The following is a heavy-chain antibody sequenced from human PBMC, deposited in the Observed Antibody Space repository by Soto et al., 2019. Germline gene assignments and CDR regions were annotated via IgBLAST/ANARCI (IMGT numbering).Heavy chain of an antibody. V-gene: IGHV4-39*01. J-gene: IGHJ5*02. CDR3: ARRKGGCSAGSCYIWFDP. Sequence: PSETLSLTCTVSGGSISSSSYYWGWIRQPPGKGLEWIGSIYYSGSTYYNPSLKSRVTISVDTSKNQFSLKLSSVTAADTAVYYCARRKGGCSAGSCYIWFDPWGQGTLVTVSS. D-gene: IGHD2-15*01. CDR2: IYYSGST. CDR1: GGSISSSSYY.